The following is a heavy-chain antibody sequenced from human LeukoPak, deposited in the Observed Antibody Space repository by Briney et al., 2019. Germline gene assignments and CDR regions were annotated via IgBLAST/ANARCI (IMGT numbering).Heavy chain of an antibody. CDR3: AHRGSYDSSGYYYYYYMDV. Sequence: ESGPTLLKXTQTLTLTCTFSGFSLRTSGVGVGWIRQPPGKALEWLSLIYWHDDKRYSPSLKSRLTITKDTSKNQVVLTMTNMDPVDTATYYCAHRGSYDSSGYYYYYYMDVWGKGTTVTASS. CDR1: GFSLRTSGVG. CDR2: IYWHDDK. D-gene: IGHD3-22*01. V-gene: IGHV2-5*01. J-gene: IGHJ6*03.